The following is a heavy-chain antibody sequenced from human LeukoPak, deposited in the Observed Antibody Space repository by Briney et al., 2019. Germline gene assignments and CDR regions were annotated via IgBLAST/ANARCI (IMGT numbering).Heavy chain of an antibody. D-gene: IGHD5-12*01. J-gene: IGHJ4*02. CDR2: ISAYNGNT. V-gene: IGHV1-18*01. CDR3: ARERPPRYVFFDY. CDR1: GYTFTSYG. Sequence: ASVKVSCKASGYTFTSYGISWVRQAPGQGLEWMGWISAYNGNTNYAQKFQGRVTITADESTSTAYMELSSLRSEDTAVYYCARERPPRYVFFDYWGQGTLVTVSS.